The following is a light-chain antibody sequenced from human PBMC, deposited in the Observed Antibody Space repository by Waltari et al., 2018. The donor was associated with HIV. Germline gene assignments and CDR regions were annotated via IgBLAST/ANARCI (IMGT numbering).Light chain of an antibody. V-gene: IGLV2-14*03. CDR2: DVS. Sequence: QSALTQPASVSGSPGQSITISSTGTSRDVGGYNHFSWYQQHPGKAPKLMIYDVSNRPSGVSNRFSGSKSGNTASLTISGLQAEDEADYYCSSYTSSSRIVFGGGTKLTVL. J-gene: IGLJ3*02. CDR3: SSYTSSSRIV. CDR1: SRDVGGYNH.